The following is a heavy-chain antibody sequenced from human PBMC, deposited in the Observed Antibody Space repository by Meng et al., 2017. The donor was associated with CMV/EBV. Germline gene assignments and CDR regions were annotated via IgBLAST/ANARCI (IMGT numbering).Heavy chain of an antibody. Sequence: GESLKISCAASGFTFSSYSMNWVRQAPGKGLEWVSSISSSSSYIYYADSVKGRFTISRDNAKNSLYLQMNSLRAEDTAVYYCARSDCSSTSCYNYYYGMDVWGQGTTVTVSS. CDR3: ARSDCSSTSCYNYYYGMDV. V-gene: IGHV3-21*01. J-gene: IGHJ6*02. CDR1: GFTFSSYS. CDR2: ISSSSSYI. D-gene: IGHD2-2*02.